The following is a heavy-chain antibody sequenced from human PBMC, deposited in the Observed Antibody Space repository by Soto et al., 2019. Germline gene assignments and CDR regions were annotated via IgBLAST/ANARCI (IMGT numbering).Heavy chain of an antibody. CDR1: GFTFSSSG. CDR3: AKNRRFGELLYPIDC. D-gene: IGHD3-10*01. Sequence: SLRLSCAASGFTFSSSGMHWVRQAPGKGLEWVAVISYDGSNKYYADSVKGRFTISRDNSKNTLYLQMNSLRAEDTAVYYCAKNRRFGELLYPIDCWGKGTVVTVSS. V-gene: IGHV3-30*18. J-gene: IGHJ4*02. CDR2: ISYDGSNK.